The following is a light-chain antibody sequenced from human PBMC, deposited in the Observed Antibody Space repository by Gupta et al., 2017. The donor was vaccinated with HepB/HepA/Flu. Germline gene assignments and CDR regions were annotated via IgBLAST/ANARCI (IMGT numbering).Light chain of an antibody. CDR3: QEVSGSSWT. CDR1: QSISDW. Sequence: DIQMTQSPSTLSASLGDRVTITCRASQSISDWLAWYQQKPGKAPNLLIYRASTLESGVPSRFSASASGTEFTLTISSLQPDDFATYYCQEVSGSSWTFGQGTKVEIK. J-gene: IGKJ1*01. V-gene: IGKV1-5*03. CDR2: RAS.